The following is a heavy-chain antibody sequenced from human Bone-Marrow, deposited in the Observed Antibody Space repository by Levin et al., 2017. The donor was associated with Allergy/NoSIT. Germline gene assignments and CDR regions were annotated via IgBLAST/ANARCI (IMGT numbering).Heavy chain of an antibody. CDR2: IGSAGGSR. CDR3: AKQPHMSGLYYAAIDS. V-gene: IGHV3-23*01. D-gene: IGHD3-22*01. J-gene: IGHJ4*02. Sequence: GGSLRLSCAASGFSFNSFAMSWVRQAPGKGLEWVSGIGSAGGSRYYADSVKGRFTISRDNSRDTLFLQMNSLTAEDTALYYCAKQPHMSGLYYAAIDSWGQGTLVTVSS. CDR1: GFSFNSFA.